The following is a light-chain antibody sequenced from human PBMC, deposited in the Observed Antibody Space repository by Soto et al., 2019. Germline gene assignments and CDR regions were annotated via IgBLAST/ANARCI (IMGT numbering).Light chain of an antibody. V-gene: IGKV3-20*01. CDR1: QSVSSTY. Sequence: EIVLTQSPGTLSLSPGERATLSCRASQSVSSTYLAWYQQKPGQAPRLLIYGASSRATGIPDRFSGSGSGTDCTLTISRLEPEDLAVYFCQQYDSSLYTFGQGTKLEIK. CDR3: QQYDSSLYT. J-gene: IGKJ2*01. CDR2: GAS.